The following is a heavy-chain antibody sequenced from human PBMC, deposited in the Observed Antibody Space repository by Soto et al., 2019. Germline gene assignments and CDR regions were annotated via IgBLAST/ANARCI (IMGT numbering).Heavy chain of an antibody. Sequence: QVQLQQWGAGLLKPSETLSLTCAVYGGSFSGYYWTWIRQPPGTGLEWIGEINHSGSTNYNPSLKSRVTISVDTSKIQFSLKLPSVTAADTAVYYCARDKITGLFDYWGQGTLVTVSS. V-gene: IGHV4-34*01. D-gene: IGHD2-8*02. J-gene: IGHJ4*02. CDR1: GGSFSGYY. CDR2: INHSGST. CDR3: ARDKITGLFDY.